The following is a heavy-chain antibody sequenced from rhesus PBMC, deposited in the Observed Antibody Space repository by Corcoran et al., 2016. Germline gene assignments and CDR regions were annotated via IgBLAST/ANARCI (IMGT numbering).Heavy chain of an antibody. D-gene: IGHD4-29*01. Sequence: QVQLQESGPGLVKPSETLSLTCAVSGYSISSGYYWGWIRQPPGKGLEYIGYISGSRGDTSHNPTLERRVTISKDTSKNQFSLKLSSVTAADTAVYYCARHGSSWPHRGNSLDVWGRGVLVTVSS. CDR1: GYSISSGYY. V-gene: IGHV4-99*01. CDR3: ARHGSSWPHRGNSLDV. CDR2: ISGSRGDT. J-gene: IGHJ5-2*02.